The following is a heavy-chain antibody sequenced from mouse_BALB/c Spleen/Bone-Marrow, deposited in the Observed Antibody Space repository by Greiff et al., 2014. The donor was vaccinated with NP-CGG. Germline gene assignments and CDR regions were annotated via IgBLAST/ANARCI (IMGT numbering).Heavy chain of an antibody. Sequence: VQLQQSGPDLVKPSQSLSLTCTVTGYSITSGYIWHWIRQFPGNKLEWMGYIHYSGITGYNPSLRSRISIARDTSKSQFFLQLNSVNTEDTATYYCARFAGPPYTMDYWGQGTSVTVSS. V-gene: IGHV3-1*02. D-gene: IGHD4-1*01. CDR3: ARFAGPPYTMDY. CDR1: GYSITSGYI. J-gene: IGHJ4*01. CDR2: IHYSGIT.